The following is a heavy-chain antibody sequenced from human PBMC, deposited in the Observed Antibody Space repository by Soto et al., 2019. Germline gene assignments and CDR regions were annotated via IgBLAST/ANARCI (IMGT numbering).Heavy chain of an antibody. CDR3: ARDPHMTTVVTDFSGMDV. CDR1: GYSFTSYW. D-gene: IGHD4-17*01. Sequence: GESLKSSCQGSGYSFTSYWIGWVRQMPGKDLEWMGIIYPGDSDTRYSPSFQGQVTISADESTSTAYMELSSLRSEDTAVYYCARDPHMTTVVTDFSGMDVWGQKTTVTVSS. V-gene: IGHV5-51*01. CDR2: IYPGDSDT. J-gene: IGHJ6*02.